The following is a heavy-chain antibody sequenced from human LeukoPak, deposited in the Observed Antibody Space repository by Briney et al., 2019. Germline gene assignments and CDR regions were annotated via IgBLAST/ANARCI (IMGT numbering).Heavy chain of an antibody. CDR2: IYYSGST. D-gene: IGHD4-17*01. CDR3: ARGINDYGDYIDY. Sequence: SETLSLTCTVSGGSISSYYWSWIRQPPGKGLEWIGYIYYSGSTNYNSSLKSRVTISVDTSKNQFSLKLSSVTAADTAVYYCARGINDYGDYIDYWGQGTLVTVSS. J-gene: IGHJ4*02. CDR1: GGSISSYY. V-gene: IGHV4-59*01.